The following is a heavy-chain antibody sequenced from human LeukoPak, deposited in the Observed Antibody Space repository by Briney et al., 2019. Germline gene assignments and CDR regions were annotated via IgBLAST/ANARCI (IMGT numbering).Heavy chain of an antibody. D-gene: IGHD1-1*01. CDR3: ARDLKRGERRMDY. Sequence: GRSLRLSCSAFGFTFSSYAMHLVRQAPSKGLEGVAVISYDGSNKYYADSVKGRFTISRDNYKNTLYLQMNSLRAEDTAVYYCARDLKRGERRMDYWGQGTLVTVSS. V-gene: IGHV3-30*04. J-gene: IGHJ4*02. CDR1: GFTFSSYA. CDR2: ISYDGSNK.